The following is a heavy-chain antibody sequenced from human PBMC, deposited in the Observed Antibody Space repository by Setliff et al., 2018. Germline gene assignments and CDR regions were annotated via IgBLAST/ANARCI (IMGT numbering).Heavy chain of an antibody. CDR3: AGTPARGTTWLSPFDY. CDR1: GGSVASGSYY. Sequence: PSETLSLTCTVSGGSVASGSYYWSWIRQPAGKGLEWIGLIQSTGNTNYNPSLQSRVTISIDTSKNQFSLKMTSVTATDTAMYYCAGTPARGTTWLSPFDYWGQGTRVTVSS. V-gene: IGHV4-61*02. CDR2: IQSTGNT. J-gene: IGHJ4*02. D-gene: IGHD6-19*01.